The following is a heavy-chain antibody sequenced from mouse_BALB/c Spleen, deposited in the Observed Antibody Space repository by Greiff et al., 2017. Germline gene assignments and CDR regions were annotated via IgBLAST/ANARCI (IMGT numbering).Heavy chain of an antibody. V-gene: IGHV1-69*02. CDR1: GYTFTSYW. CDR2: IYPSDSYT. CDR3: TRSYYGSSDSFYFDV. D-gene: IGHD1-1*01. Sequence: QVQLQQPGAELVRPGASVKLSCKASGYTFTSYWINWVKQRPGQGLEWIGNIYPSDSYTNYNQKFKDKATLTVDKSSSTAYMQLSSPTSEDSAVYYCTRSYYGSSDSFYFDVWGAGTTVTVSS. J-gene: IGHJ1*01.